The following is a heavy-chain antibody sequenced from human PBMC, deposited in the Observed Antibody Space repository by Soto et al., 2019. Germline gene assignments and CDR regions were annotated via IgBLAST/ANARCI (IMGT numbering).Heavy chain of an antibody. D-gene: IGHD6-6*01. CDR1: GYTFTGYY. CDR2: INPNSGGT. V-gene: IGHV1-2*04. Sequence: GASVKVSCKASGYTFTGYYMHWVRQAPGQGLEWMGWINPNSGGTNYAQKFQGWVTMTRDTSISTAYMELSRLRSDDTAVYYCARASSIAARPYYYGMDVWGQGXTVTVYS. CDR3: ARASSIAARPYYYGMDV. J-gene: IGHJ6*02.